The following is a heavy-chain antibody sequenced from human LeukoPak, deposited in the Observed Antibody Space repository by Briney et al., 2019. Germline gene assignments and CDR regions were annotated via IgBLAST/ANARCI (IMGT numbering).Heavy chain of an antibody. CDR1: GGSISSSTYY. Sequence: PSETLSLTCTVSGGSISSSTYYWGWIRQPPGKGLEWIGSMYYSGNIYYNPSLKSRVTISVDTSKNQFSLKLSSVTAADTAVYYCARGTYYDFWSGFNWFDPWGQGTLVTVSS. CDR2: MYYSGNI. J-gene: IGHJ5*02. V-gene: IGHV4-39*07. CDR3: ARGTYYDFWSGFNWFDP. D-gene: IGHD3-3*01.